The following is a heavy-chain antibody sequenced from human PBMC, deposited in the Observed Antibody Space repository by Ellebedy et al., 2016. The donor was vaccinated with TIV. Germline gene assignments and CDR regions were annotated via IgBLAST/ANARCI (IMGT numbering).Heavy chain of an antibody. CDR2: ISSSGSTI. Sequence: GESLKISCAASGFTFSSYAMSWIRQAPGKGLEWVSYISSSGSTIYYADSVKGRFTISRDNAKNSLYLQMNSLRAEDTAVYYCARVGHSSGWYGALDYWGQGTLVTVSS. V-gene: IGHV3-11*01. CDR1: GFTFSSYA. CDR3: ARVGHSSGWYGALDY. J-gene: IGHJ4*02. D-gene: IGHD6-19*01.